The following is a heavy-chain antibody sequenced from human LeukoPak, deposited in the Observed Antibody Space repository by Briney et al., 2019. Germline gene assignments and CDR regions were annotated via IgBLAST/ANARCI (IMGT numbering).Heavy chain of an antibody. V-gene: IGHV3-48*03. D-gene: IGHD6-19*01. CDR2: ISSSGSNI. CDR1: GFTFSSYE. CDR3: ARDQEYSSGWPNYFDY. Sequence: GGSLRLSCAASGFTFSSYEMNWVRQAPGKGREWVSYISSSGSNIYYADSVKGRFTISRDNAKNSLYLQMNSLRAEDTAVYYCARDQEYSSGWPNYFDYWGQGTLVTVSS. J-gene: IGHJ4*02.